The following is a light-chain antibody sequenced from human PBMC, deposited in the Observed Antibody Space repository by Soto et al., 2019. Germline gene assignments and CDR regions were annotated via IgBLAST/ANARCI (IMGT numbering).Light chain of an antibody. J-gene: IGLJ2*01. Sequence: QSALTQPASVSGSPGQSITISCTGTSSDIGAYNYVSWYQQHPGKDPKLIIYDVNNRPSGVSNRFSGSKSGSTASLTISGLQPEDEADYYCSSQRTTSILVFGGGTKVTVL. CDR3: SSQRTTSILV. CDR2: DVN. CDR1: SSDIGAYNY. V-gene: IGLV2-14*01.